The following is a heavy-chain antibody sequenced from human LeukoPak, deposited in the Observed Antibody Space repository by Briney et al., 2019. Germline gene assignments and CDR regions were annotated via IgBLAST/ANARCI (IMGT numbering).Heavy chain of an antibody. Sequence: GASVKVSCKASGYTFTGYYMHWVRQAPGQGLEWMGWINPNNGGTNYAQKFQGRVTMTRDTSISTAYMVLSRLRSDDTAVYYCARESLVGATTPFDYWGQGTLVTVSS. CDR2: INPNNGGT. J-gene: IGHJ4*02. D-gene: IGHD1-26*01. CDR1: GYTFTGYY. CDR3: ARESLVGATTPFDY. V-gene: IGHV1-2*02.